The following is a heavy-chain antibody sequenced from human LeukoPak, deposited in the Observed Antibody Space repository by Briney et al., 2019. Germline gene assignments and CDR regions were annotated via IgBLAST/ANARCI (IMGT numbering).Heavy chain of an antibody. CDR1: GFTFNGYA. J-gene: IGHJ4*02. V-gene: IGHV3-23*01. D-gene: IGHD3-10*01. Sequence: GGSLRLSCAASGFTFNGYAMSWVRQAPGKGLEWVSSISGTGSTTYYADSVKGRFAISRDNSKDTLYLQMSSLTAEDTAVYHCAKAQRFGELADYRGQGTLATVSS. CDR2: ISGTGSTT. CDR3: AKAQRFGELADY.